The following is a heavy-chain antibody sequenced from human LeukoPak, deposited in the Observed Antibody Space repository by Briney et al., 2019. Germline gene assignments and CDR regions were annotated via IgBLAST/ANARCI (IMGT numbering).Heavy chain of an antibody. V-gene: IGHV3-74*01. CDR2: INGDGSTT. D-gene: IGHD3-3*01. CDR1: GLSFRSCW. CDR3: ASLVGGYYPPVEAFDV. Sequence: GGSLRLSCAASGLSFRSCWMHWVRQAPGEELVWVSRINGDGSTTNYADSVRGRFTISRDNAKNTLYLQMNSLRADDSAVYFCASLVGGYYPPVEAFDVWGQGTMVTVSS. J-gene: IGHJ3*01.